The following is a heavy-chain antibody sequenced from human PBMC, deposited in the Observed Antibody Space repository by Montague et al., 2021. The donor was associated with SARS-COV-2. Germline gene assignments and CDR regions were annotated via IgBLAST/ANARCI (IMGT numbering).Heavy chain of an antibody. D-gene: IGHD3-10*01. Sequence: SETLSLTCTVSGGSIRSSSWHWAGNRPPPGQGLVWIGYIYYSGSTYYNPSLKSRVTISVDTSKDQFSLNLNSVTVADTAIYFCARPASDIGNAFDVWGQGTMVNVAS. CDR2: IYYSGST. V-gene: IGHV4-39*01. J-gene: IGHJ3*01. CDR3: ARPASDIGNAFDV. CDR1: GGSIRSSSWH.